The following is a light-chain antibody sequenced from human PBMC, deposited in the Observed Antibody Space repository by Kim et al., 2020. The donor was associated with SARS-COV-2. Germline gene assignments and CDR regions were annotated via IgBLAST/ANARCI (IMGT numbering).Light chain of an antibody. CDR2: AAS. Sequence: ASVGDIVTITCRASQRISSYLNWYQQKPGKAPKLLIYAASSLQSGVPSRFSGSGSGTDFTLTISSLQPEDFATYYCQQSYSTPRTFGQGTKVDIK. CDR3: QQSYSTPRT. J-gene: IGKJ1*01. CDR1: QRISSY. V-gene: IGKV1-39*01.